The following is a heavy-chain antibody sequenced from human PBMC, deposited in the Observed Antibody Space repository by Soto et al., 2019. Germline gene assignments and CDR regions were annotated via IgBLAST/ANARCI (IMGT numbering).Heavy chain of an antibody. CDR3: TREASYDSSGYYYVIRIWDDAFDI. J-gene: IGHJ3*02. V-gene: IGHV3-49*05. CDR2: IRSKAYGGTT. Sequence: EVQLVESGGGLVKPGRSLRLSCTASGFTFGDYAMSWFRQAPGKGLEWVGFIRSKAYGGTTEYAASVKGRFTISRDDSKSIAYLQMNSLKTEDTAVYYCTREASYDSSGYYYVIRIWDDAFDIWGQGTMVTVSS. CDR1: GFTFGDYA. D-gene: IGHD3-22*01.